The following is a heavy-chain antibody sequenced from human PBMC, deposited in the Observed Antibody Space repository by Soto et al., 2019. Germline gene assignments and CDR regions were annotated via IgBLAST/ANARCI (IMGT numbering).Heavy chain of an antibody. D-gene: IGHD3-22*01. V-gene: IGHV3-33*01. CDR1: GFTFSSYG. CDR3: ARDTYYYDSSGYEFDY. CDR2: IWYDGSNK. J-gene: IGHJ4*02. Sequence: GGSLRLSCAASGFTFSSYGMHWVRQAPGKGLEWVAVIWYDGSNKYYADSVKGRFTISRDNSKNTLYLQMNSLRAEDTAVYYCARDTYYYDSSGYEFDYWGQGTLVTVSS.